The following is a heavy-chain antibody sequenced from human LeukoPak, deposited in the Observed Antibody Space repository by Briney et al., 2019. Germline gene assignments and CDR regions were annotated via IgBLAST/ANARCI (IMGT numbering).Heavy chain of an antibody. Sequence: GESLKISCKGSGYSFTSYWIGWVRQMPGKGLEWMGIIYPGDSDTRYSPSFQGQVTVSADKSISTAYLQWSSLKASDTAMYYCARGGPGKYQLLWFFDYWGQGTLVTVSS. CDR1: GYSFTSYW. CDR2: IYPGDSDT. V-gene: IGHV5-51*01. CDR3: ARGGPGKYQLLWFFDY. J-gene: IGHJ4*02. D-gene: IGHD2-2*01.